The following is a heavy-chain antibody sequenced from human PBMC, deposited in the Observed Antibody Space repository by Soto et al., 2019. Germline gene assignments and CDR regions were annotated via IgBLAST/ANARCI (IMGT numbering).Heavy chain of an antibody. CDR2: ISAYNGNT. Sequence: ASVKVSCKASGYTFTSYGISWVRQAPGQGLEWMGWISAYNGNTNYAQKLQGRVTMTTDTSTSTAYMELRSLRSDDTAVYYCAIVDIVVVPAAPANHYYYGMDVWGQGTTVTVS. J-gene: IGHJ6*02. CDR1: GYTFTSYG. D-gene: IGHD2-2*03. V-gene: IGHV1-18*04. CDR3: AIVDIVVVPAAPANHYYYGMDV.